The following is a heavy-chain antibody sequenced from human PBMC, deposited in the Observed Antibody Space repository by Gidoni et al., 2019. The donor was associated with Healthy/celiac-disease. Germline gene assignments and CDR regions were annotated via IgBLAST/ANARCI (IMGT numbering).Heavy chain of an antibody. J-gene: IGHJ4*02. Sequence: QVQLVESGGGVVQPGRSLRLSCPASGFTFSRYGMHWVRQAPGKGLEWVAVIWYDGSNKYYADSVKGRFTISRDNSKNTLYLQMNSLRAEDTAVYYCARGPRGYCSSTSCYRGIDYWGQGTLVTVSS. CDR1: GFTFSRYG. D-gene: IGHD2-2*02. V-gene: IGHV3-33*01. CDR2: IWYDGSNK. CDR3: ARGPRGYCSSTSCYRGIDY.